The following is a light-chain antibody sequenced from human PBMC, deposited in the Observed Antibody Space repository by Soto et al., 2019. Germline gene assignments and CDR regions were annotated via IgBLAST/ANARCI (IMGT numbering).Light chain of an antibody. CDR3: QQYFLSPLP. Sequence: DIVMTQSPDSLAVSLGERATINCKSSQSVLFSANNKNYLAWYQQKPGQPPKVLIYWASTRESGVPDRFSGSGFGTDFTLTISRLQAEDVAVYYCQQYFLSPLPFGGGTSVEI. V-gene: IGKV4-1*01. CDR1: QSVLFSANNKNY. CDR2: WAS. J-gene: IGKJ4*01.